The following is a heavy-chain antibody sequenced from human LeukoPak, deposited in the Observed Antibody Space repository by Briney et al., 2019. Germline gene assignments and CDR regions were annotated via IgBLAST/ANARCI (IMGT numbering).Heavy chain of an antibody. CDR1: GFTFSSYA. J-gene: IGHJ6*02. D-gene: IGHD4-17*01. CDR3: AKVPSDYGDYYYYGMDV. V-gene: IGHV3-23*01. CDR2: ISGSGGST. Sequence: GGSLRLSYAASGFTFSSYAMSWVRQAPGKGLEWVSAISGSGGSTYYADSVKGRFTISRDNSKNTLYLQMNSLRAEDTAVYYCAKVPSDYGDYYYYGMDVWGQGTTVTVSS.